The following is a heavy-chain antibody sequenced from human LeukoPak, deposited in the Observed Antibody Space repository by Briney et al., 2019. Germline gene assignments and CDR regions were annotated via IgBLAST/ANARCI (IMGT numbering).Heavy chain of an antibody. CDR2: ISYDGSNK. V-gene: IGHV3-30*04. CDR3: ARELHIVVVITTVVRNYYGMDV. CDR1: GFTFSSYA. D-gene: IGHD3-22*01. J-gene: IGHJ6*02. Sequence: GGSLRLSCAASGFTFSSYAMHWVRQAPGKGLEWVAVISYDGSNKYYADSVKGRFTISRDNSKNTLYLQMNSLRAEDTAVYYCARELHIVVVITTVVRNYYGMDVWGQGTTATVSS.